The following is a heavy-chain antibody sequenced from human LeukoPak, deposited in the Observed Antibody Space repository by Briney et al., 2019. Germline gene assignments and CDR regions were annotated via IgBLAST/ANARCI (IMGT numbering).Heavy chain of an antibody. Sequence: GGSLRLSCAASGFTFSSYWMHWVRQAPGEGLVWVSRINSDGSSTSYADSVKGRFTISRDNAKNTLYLQMNSLRAEDTAVYYCARVRRDGYNYVGYYYYYMDVWGKGTTVTVSS. D-gene: IGHD5-24*01. J-gene: IGHJ6*03. CDR3: ARVRRDGYNYVGYYYYYMDV. CDR2: INSDGSST. CDR1: GFTFSSYW. V-gene: IGHV3-74*01.